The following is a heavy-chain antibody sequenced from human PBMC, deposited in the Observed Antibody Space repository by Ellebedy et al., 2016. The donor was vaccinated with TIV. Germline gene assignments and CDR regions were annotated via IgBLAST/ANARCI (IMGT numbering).Heavy chain of an antibody. CDR3: AKGFGSGSYDNY. CDR1: GFTFSSCG. J-gene: IGHJ4*02. CDR2: IPDDGNNK. V-gene: IGHV3-30*18. D-gene: IGHD3-10*01. Sequence: GESLKISXAASGFTFSSCGMHWVRQVPGKGLEWVAVIPDDGNNKNYADSVKGRFTISRDNSKNTLYLQMNSLRAEDTAVYYCAKGFGSGSYDNYWGQGTLVTVSS.